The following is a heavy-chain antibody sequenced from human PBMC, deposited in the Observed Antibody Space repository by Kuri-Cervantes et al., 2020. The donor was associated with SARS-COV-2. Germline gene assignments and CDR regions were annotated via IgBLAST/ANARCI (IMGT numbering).Heavy chain of an antibody. CDR2: INPNSGGT. V-gene: IGHV1-2*02. Sequence: ASVKVSCKASGYTFTGYYMHWVRQAPGQGLEWMGWINPNSGGTNYAQKFQGRVTMTRDTSISTAYMELSRLRYDDTAVYYCARDLRAFHPPREAGAYYFDYWGQGTLVTVSS. CDR3: ARDLRAFHPPREAGAYYFDY. D-gene: IGHD3-10*01. CDR1: GYTFTGYY. J-gene: IGHJ4*02.